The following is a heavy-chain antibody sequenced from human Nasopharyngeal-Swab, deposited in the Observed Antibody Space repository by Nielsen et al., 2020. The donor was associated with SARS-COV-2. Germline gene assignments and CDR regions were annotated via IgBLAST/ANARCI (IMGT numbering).Heavy chain of an antibody. D-gene: IGHD5-18*01. V-gene: IGHV1-2*06. CDR3: ARVDTAMEVIYYYYGMDV. Sequence: ASVKVSCKASGYTFTGYYMHWVRQAPGQGLEWMGRINPNSGGTNYAQEFQGRVTMTRDTSISTAYMELSRLRSDDTAVYYCARVDTAMEVIYYYYGMDVWGQGTTVTVSS. J-gene: IGHJ6*02. CDR1: GYTFTGYY. CDR2: INPNSGGT.